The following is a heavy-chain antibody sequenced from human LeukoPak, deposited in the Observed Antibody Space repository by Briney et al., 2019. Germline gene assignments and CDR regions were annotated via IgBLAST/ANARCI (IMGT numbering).Heavy chain of an antibody. D-gene: IGHD1-26*01. J-gene: IGHJ3*02. V-gene: IGHV4-61*02. Sequence: TLSLTCTVSGGSISSGSYYWSWIRQPAGKGLEWIGRIYTSGSTNYNPSLKGRVTISVDTSKNQFSLKLSSVTAADTAVYYCAREELPGAFDIWGQGTMVTVSS. CDR1: GGSISSGSYY. CDR2: IYTSGST. CDR3: AREELPGAFDI.